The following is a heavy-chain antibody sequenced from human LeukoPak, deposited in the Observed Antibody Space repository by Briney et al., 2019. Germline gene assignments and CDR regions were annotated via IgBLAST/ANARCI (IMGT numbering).Heavy chain of an antibody. V-gene: IGHV3-23*01. Sequence: GGSLRLSCAASGFTFSSYAMSWVRQAPGKGLEWVSAISGSGGSTYYADSVRGRFTISRDNSKNTLYLQMNSLRAEDTAVYYCANRDYYGTDDYWGQGTLVTVSS. CDR2: ISGSGGST. J-gene: IGHJ4*02. D-gene: IGHD3-22*01. CDR3: ANRDYYGTDDY. CDR1: GFTFSSYA.